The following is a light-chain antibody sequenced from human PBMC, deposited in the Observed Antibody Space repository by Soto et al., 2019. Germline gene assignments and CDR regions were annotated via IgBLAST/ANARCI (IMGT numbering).Light chain of an antibody. J-gene: IGKJ5*01. CDR1: QDITNS. V-gene: IGKV1-9*01. CDR2: TAS. CDR3: QQFNSCPIT. Sequence: DIQLTQSPSFLSASVGDRITITCRASQDITNSLAWYHQKPGKTPKLLISTASTLQSGVPSRFSGTGSGTEFTPTISGLQPEDFATYYYQQFNSCPITFGQGTRVEI.